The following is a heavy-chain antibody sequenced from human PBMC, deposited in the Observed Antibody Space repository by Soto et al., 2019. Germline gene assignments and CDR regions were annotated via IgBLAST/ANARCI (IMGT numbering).Heavy chain of an antibody. CDR1: GFSLSTRDVG. CDR2: IYWDDDK. CDR3: AHCRGGVASF. D-gene: IGHD3-16*01. Sequence: QITLNESGPTLVKPTQTLTLTCTFSGFSLSTRDVGVGWIRQPPGKALEWLGVIYWDDDKSYSPSLKSRLTITKDTSKNQVVLRMTKMDPVDTATYYCAHCRGGVASFWGQGTLDTVSS. J-gene: IGHJ4*02. V-gene: IGHV2-5*02.